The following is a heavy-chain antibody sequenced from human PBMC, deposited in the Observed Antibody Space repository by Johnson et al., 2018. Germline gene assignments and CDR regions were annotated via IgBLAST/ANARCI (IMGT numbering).Heavy chain of an antibody. V-gene: IGHV3-21*01. J-gene: IGHJ6*02. D-gene: IGHD3-16*01. CDR1: GFPFSNYS. CDR3: AGGSVGDYGMDG. Sequence: VQLVQSGGGLVKPGGSLRLSCLASGFPFSNYSMNWVRQAPGKGLEWLSSLSRWSTYTWYAHSVKGPFTISRDNAKNSLYLQMNRLRGEDTAVYYCAGGSVGDYGMDGWGQGTTVTVSS. CDR2: LSRWSTYT.